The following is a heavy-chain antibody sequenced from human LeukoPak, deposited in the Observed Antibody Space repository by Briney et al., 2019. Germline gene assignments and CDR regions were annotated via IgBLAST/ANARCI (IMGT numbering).Heavy chain of an antibody. V-gene: IGHV4-39*07. J-gene: IGHJ4*02. D-gene: IGHD5-12*01. Sequence: PSETLSLTCTVSGGSISSSSYYWGWIRQPPGKGLEWIGSIYYSGSTYYNPSLKSRVTISVDTSKNQFSLKLSSVTAADTAVYYCARYSGYYLYYFDYWGQGTLVTVSS. CDR2: IYYSGST. CDR1: GGSISSSSYY. CDR3: ARYSGYYLYYFDY.